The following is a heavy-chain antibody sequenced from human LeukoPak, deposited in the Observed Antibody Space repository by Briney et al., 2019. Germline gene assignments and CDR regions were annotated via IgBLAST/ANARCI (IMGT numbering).Heavy chain of an antibody. V-gene: IGHV3-74*01. CDR2: INGDGRNI. CDR1: GFTFSSYW. D-gene: IGHD3-9*01. CDR3: TRDLMGYDVSTGLHHYYMDV. J-gene: IGHJ6*02. Sequence: GGSLRLSCVASGFTFSSYWMHWVRQDPRKGLVRVSRINGDGRNINYADSVRGRFTISRDNAKNTLYLQMNTLRVEDTAVYYCTRDLMGYDVSTGLHHYYMDVWGQGTTVTVSS.